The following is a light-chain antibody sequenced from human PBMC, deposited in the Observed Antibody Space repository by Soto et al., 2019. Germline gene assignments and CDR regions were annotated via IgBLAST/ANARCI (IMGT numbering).Light chain of an antibody. J-gene: IGLJ1*01. CDR2: DVS. V-gene: IGLV2-11*01. Sequence: QSALTQPRSVSGSPGQSVTISCTGTSSDVGGYNYVSWYQQHPGKAPKVRIYDVSERPSGVPDRFSGSKSGNTASLTISGLEAEDGADYYCCSYAGSPRYVFGTGTKLAVL. CDR1: SSDVGGYNY. CDR3: CSYAGSPRYV.